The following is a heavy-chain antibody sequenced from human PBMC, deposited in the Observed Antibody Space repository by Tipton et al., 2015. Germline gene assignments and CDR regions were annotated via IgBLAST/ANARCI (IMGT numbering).Heavy chain of an antibody. J-gene: IGHJ4*02. CDR3: ARGGYSNYGFDFFEY. D-gene: IGHD4-11*01. V-gene: IGHV3-30*07. Sequence: DSVKGRFTISRDNSKNTPYLQMNSLRVEDTAIYYCARGGYSNYGFDFFEYWGQGTLLTVSS.